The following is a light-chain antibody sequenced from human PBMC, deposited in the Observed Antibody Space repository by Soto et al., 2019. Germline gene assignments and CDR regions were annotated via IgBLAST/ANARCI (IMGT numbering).Light chain of an antibody. CDR1: QGISSW. Sequence: DIQMTQSPSSVSASVGDRVTITCRASQGISSWLDWYQQKPGKAPKPLIYAASSLRTGVPSRFTGSGSGTDFALTITSLQPDDFATYYCQPANSFPITFGQGTRLEMK. CDR3: QPANSFPIT. CDR2: AAS. V-gene: IGKV1D-12*01. J-gene: IGKJ5*01.